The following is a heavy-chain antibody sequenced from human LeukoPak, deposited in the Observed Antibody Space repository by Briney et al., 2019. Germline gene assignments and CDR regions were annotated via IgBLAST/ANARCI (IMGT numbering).Heavy chain of an antibody. CDR2: INAGNGNT. D-gene: IGHD5-12*01. J-gene: IGHJ4*02. Sequence: RASVNVSCKASGYTFTSYAMHWVRQAPGQRLEWMGWINAGNGNTKYSQKLQGRVTLTTDTSTSTAYMELRSLRSDDTAVYYCARDLRVVATTPGGYWGQGTLVTVSS. CDR3: ARDLRVVATTPGGY. V-gene: IGHV1-3*01. CDR1: GYTFTSYA.